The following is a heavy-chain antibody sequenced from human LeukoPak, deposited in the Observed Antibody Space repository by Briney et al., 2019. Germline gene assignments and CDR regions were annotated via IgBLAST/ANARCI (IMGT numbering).Heavy chain of an antibody. V-gene: IGHV3-74*01. J-gene: IGHJ3*02. CDR1: GFTFSSYW. Sequence: GGSLRLSCAASGFTFSSYWMHWVRQAPGKGLVWVSRIKSDGSSTYYADSVKGRFTISRDNAKNTLYLQMNSLRAEDTAVYYCARAMVRGGAFDIWGQGTMVTVSS. CDR3: ARAMVRGGAFDI. CDR2: IKSDGSST. D-gene: IGHD3-10*01.